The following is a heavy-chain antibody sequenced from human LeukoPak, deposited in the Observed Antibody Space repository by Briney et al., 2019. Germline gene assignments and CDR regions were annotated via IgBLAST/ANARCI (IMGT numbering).Heavy chain of an antibody. CDR3: ASPGWFGELSFDY. D-gene: IGHD3-10*01. Sequence: GGSLRLSCAASGFTFCSNSMNWVPQAPGKGLEWVSSISSSSSYIYYADSVKGRFTISRDNAENSLYLQMNSLRAEDTAVYYCASPGWFGELSFDYWGQGTLVTVSS. CDR2: ISSSSSYI. V-gene: IGHV3-21*01. CDR1: GFTFCSNS. J-gene: IGHJ4*02.